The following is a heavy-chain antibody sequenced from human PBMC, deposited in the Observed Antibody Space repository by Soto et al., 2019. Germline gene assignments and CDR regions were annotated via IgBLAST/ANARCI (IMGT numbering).Heavy chain of an antibody. V-gene: IGHV4-34*01. D-gene: IGHD6-13*01. CDR1: CGSFSGYY. J-gene: IGHJ5*02. CDR2: INHSGST. CDR3: ARGYSSSFWNWFDP. Sequence: LSLTCAVYCGSFSGYYWSWIRQPPGKGLEWIGEINHSGSTNYNPSLKSRVTISVDTSKNQFSLKLSSVTAADTAVYYCARGYSSSFWNWFDPWGQGTLVTAPQ.